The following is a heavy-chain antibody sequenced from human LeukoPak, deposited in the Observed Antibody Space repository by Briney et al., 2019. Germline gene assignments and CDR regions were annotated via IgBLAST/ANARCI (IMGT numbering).Heavy chain of an antibody. CDR3: ARGRRWRITMIVVVSRFDP. CDR1: GGSFSGYY. CDR2: INRSGST. D-gene: IGHD3-22*01. J-gene: IGHJ5*02. V-gene: IGHV4-34*01. Sequence: SSETLSLTCAVYGGSFSGYYWSWIRQPPGKGLEWIGEINRSGSTNYNPSLKSRVTISVDTSKNQFSLKLSSVTAADTAVYYCARGRRWRITMIVVVSRFDPWGQGTLVTVSS.